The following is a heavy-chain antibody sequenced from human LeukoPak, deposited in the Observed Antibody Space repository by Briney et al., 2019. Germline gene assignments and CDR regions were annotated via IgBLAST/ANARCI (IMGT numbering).Heavy chain of an antibody. CDR3: TKVARYNWNDVGIFDAFDI. Sequence: GGSLRLSCAASGFTFSSFGMHWVRQAPGKGLEWVAFIRFDGHNKYYADSVKGRFTIPRDNSMNTLYLQMNSLRTEDTAVYYCTKVARYNWNDVGIFDAFDIWGQGTMVTVSS. CDR2: IRFDGHNK. J-gene: IGHJ3*02. V-gene: IGHV3-30*02. D-gene: IGHD1-20*01. CDR1: GFTFSSFG.